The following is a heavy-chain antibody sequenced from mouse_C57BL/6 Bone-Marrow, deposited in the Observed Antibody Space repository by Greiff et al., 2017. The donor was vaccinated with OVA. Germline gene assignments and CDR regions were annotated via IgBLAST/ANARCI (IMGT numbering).Heavy chain of an antibody. J-gene: IGHJ4*01. CDR1: GFSLTSYG. V-gene: IGHV2-2*01. Sequence: VQLVESGPGLVQPSQSLSITCTVSGFSLTSYGVHWVRQSPGKGLEWLGVIWSGGSTDYNAAFISRLSISKDNSKSQVFFKMNSLQADDTAIYYCARNEYYGSSYDYAMDYWGQGTSVTVSS. D-gene: IGHD1-1*01. CDR3: ARNEYYGSSYDYAMDY. CDR2: IWSGGST.